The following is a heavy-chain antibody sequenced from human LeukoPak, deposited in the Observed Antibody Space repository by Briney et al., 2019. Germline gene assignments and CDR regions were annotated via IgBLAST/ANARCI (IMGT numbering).Heavy chain of an antibody. CDR1: GGTFSSYA. CDR3: ARDPREYYDCSGYHIDAFDI. CDR2: IIPIFGTA. V-gene: IGHV1-69*01. J-gene: IGHJ3*02. Sequence: GSSVKVSCKASGGTFSSYAISWVRQAPGQGLEWMGGIIPIFGTANYAQKFQGRVTITADESTSTAYMELSSLRSEDTAVYYSARDPREYYDCSGYHIDAFDIWGQGTMLTVSS. D-gene: IGHD3-22*01.